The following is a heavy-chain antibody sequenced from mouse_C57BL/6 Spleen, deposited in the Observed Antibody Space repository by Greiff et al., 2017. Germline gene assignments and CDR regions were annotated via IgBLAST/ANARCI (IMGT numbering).Heavy chain of an antibody. CDR3: ARSRVITTVVTPFDY. D-gene: IGHD1-1*01. V-gene: IGHV1-82*01. CDR1: GYAFSSSW. Sequence: QVQLKESGPELVKPGASVKISCKASGYAFSSSWMNWVKQRPGKGLEWIGRIYPGDGDTNYNGKFKGKATLTADKSSSTAYMQLSSLTSEDSAVYFCARSRVITTVVTPFDYWGQGTTLTVSS. J-gene: IGHJ2*01. CDR2: IYPGDGDT.